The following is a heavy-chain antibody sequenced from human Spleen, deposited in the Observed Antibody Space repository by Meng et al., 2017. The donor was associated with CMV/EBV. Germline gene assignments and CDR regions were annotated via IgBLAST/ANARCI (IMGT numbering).Heavy chain of an antibody. CDR2: IYYSGST. J-gene: IGHJ6*02. CDR3: ARPHGYYGMDV. V-gene: IGHV4-39*07. Sequence: CTVSGGSISSSSYYWGWIRQPPGKGLEWIGSIYYSGSTYYNPSLKSRVTISVDTSKNQFSLKLSSVTAADTAVYYCARPHGYYGMDVWGQGTTVTVSS. CDR1: GGSISSSSYY.